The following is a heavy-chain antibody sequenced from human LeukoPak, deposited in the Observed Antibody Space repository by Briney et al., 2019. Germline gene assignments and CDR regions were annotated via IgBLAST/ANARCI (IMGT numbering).Heavy chain of an antibody. J-gene: IGHJ4*02. D-gene: IGHD1-26*01. V-gene: IGHV3-7*01. CDR3: TRDKNPPLSGFSDY. CDR2: IKEDGSER. CDR1: EFSPISHW. Sequence: GGSLRLSCAASEFSPISHWMTWVRRAPGKGLEWVADIKEDGSERYYVDSVKGRFTISRDKAKNSVFLQMNGLRAEDTAVYYCTRDKNPPLSGFSDYWGQGTLVTVSS.